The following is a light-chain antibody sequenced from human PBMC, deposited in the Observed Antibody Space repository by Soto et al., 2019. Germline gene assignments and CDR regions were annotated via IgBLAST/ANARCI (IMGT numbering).Light chain of an antibody. J-gene: IGKJ3*01. CDR3: QQYDNLPIFT. V-gene: IGKV1-33*01. Sequence: DLQMTQSPSSLSASVGDRATITCQASQDISNYLNWYQQKPGKAPKLLIYDASNLETGVPSRFSGSGSGTDFTLTISSLQAEDIATYYCQQYDNLPIFTFGPGTKVDIK. CDR2: DAS. CDR1: QDISNY.